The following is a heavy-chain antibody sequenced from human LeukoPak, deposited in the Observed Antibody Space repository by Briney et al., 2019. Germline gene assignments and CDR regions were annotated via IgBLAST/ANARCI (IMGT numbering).Heavy chain of an antibody. Sequence: GGSLRLSCAASGFTFSSYEMNWVRQAPGKGLEWVSYISSSSSYIYYADSVKGRFTISRDNAKNSLYLQMNSLRAEDTAVYYCARGDDILTVWGQGTLVTVSS. CDR3: ARGDDILTV. J-gene: IGHJ4*02. CDR1: GFTFSSYE. V-gene: IGHV3-21*05. D-gene: IGHD3-9*01. CDR2: ISSSSSYI.